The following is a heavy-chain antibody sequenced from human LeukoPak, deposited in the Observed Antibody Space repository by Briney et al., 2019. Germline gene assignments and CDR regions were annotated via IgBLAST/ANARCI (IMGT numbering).Heavy chain of an antibody. J-gene: IGHJ5*02. D-gene: IGHD6-13*01. CDR3: AKDWGIAAAGLDWFDP. CDR1: GYTFTSYG. CDR2: ISAYNGNT. V-gene: IGHV1-18*01. Sequence: ASVKVSCKASGYTFTSYGISWVRQAPGQGLEWMGWISAYNGNTNYAQKLQGRVTMTTDTSMSTAYMELRRLRSDDTAVYYCAKDWGIAAAGLDWFDPWGQGTLVTVSS.